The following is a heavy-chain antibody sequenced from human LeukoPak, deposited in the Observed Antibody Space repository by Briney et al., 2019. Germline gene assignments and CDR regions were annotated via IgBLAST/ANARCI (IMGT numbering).Heavy chain of an antibody. Sequence: ASVKVSCKASGYTFTSYDINWVRQATGQGLEWMGWMNPNSGNTGYAQKFLGRVTMTRNTSISTAYMELSSLRSEDTAVYYCARGPRGYSGYDAPIDYYYYGMDVWGQGTTVTVSS. D-gene: IGHD5-12*01. V-gene: IGHV1-8*01. CDR3: ARGPRGYSGYDAPIDYYYYGMDV. CDR2: MNPNSGNT. J-gene: IGHJ6*02. CDR1: GYTFTSYD.